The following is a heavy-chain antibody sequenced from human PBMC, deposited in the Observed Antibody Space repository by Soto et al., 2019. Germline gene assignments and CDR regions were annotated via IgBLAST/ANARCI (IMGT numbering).Heavy chain of an antibody. Sequence: KPGGSLRLSCAASGFTFSNAWMSWVRQAPGKGLEWVGRIKSKTDGGTTDYAAPVKGRFTISRDDSKNTLYLQMNSLKTEDTAVYYCTIFYYYYGMDVWGQGTTVTVSS. V-gene: IGHV3-15*01. CDR3: TIFYYYYGMDV. CDR1: GFTFSNAW. J-gene: IGHJ6*02. CDR2: IKSKTDGGTT.